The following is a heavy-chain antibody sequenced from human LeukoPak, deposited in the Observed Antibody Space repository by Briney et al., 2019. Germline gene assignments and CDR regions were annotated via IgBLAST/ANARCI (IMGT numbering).Heavy chain of an antibody. J-gene: IGHJ3*02. V-gene: IGHV3-7*03. D-gene: IGHD3-22*01. Sequence: PGGSLRLSCAASGFTFSSYWMSWVRQAPGKGLEWVASIKQDGSEKYYVDSVKGRFTISRDNAKNSLYLQMNSLRAEDTAVYYCARDWGYYYDSSGYYRDAFDIWGQGTMVTVSS. CDR3: ARDWGYYYDSSGYYRDAFDI. CDR1: GFTFSSYW. CDR2: IKQDGSEK.